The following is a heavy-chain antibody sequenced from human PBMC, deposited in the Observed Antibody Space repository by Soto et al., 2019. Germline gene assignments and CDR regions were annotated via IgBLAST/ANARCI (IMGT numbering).Heavy chain of an antibody. CDR3: ARDQWAVGYSYGYVDY. CDR1: GFTFSSYS. CDR2: ISSSSSYI. V-gene: IGHV3-21*01. J-gene: IGHJ4*02. Sequence: PGGSLRLSCAASGFTFSSYSMNWVRQAPGKGLEWVSSISSSSSYIYYADSVKGRFTISRDNAKNSLYLQMNSLRAEDTAVYYCARDQWAVGYSYGYVDYWCQGTLVTVSS. D-gene: IGHD5-18*01.